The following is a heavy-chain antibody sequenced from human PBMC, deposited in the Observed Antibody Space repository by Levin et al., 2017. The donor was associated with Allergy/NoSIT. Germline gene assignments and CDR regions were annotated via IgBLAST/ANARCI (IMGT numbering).Heavy chain of an antibody. V-gene: IGHV1-2*02. CDR3: ARDSMVRGVNNDY. CDR2: INPNNGDT. J-gene: IGHJ4*02. Sequence: EASVKVSCKTSGYTFTGYHLHWVRQAPGQGPEWMGRINPNNGDTNYAHNFEGRVTMTRDTSIATAYMELSSLGSDDTAVYYCARDSMVRGVNNDYWGQGTLVTVSS. D-gene: IGHD3-10*01. CDR1: GYTFTGYH.